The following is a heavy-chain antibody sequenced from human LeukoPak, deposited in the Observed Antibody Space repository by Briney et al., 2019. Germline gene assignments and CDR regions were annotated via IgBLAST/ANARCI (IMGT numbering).Heavy chain of an antibody. D-gene: IGHD5-12*01. J-gene: IGHJ6*02. V-gene: IGHV1-18*01. CDR2: ISAYNGNT. CDR1: GYTFTSYG. CDR3: ARVDIVATTRRYGMDV. Sequence: ASVKVSCKASGYTFTSYGISWGRQAPGQGLEWMGWISAYNGNTNYAQKLQGRVTMTTDTSTSTAYMELRSLRSDDTAVYYCARVDIVATTRRYGMDVWGQGTTVTVSS.